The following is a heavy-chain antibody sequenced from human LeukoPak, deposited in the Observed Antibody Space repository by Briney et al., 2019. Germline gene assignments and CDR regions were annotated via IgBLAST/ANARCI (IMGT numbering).Heavy chain of an antibody. D-gene: IGHD2/OR15-2a*01. Sequence: GASVKVSCKVSGYTLTELSMHWVRQAPGKGLEWMGGFDPEDGETIYAQKFQGRVTMTEDTSTDTAYMELSSLRSEDTAVYCCATLIGGGYWFDPWGQGTLVTVSS. CDR1: GYTLTELS. CDR3: ATLIGGGYWFDP. J-gene: IGHJ5*02. CDR2: FDPEDGET. V-gene: IGHV1-24*01.